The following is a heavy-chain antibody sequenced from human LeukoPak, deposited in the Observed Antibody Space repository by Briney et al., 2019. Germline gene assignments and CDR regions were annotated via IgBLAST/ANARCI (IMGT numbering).Heavy chain of an antibody. CDR3: AGEWTGVFDM. Sequence: ASETLSLTCTVSGGSINNYYWSCIRQPAGKGLEWIGRVYSTGTTYYSPSLKSRLTMSVDKSKNQFSLKLSSVTAADTAVYYCAGEWTGVFDMGGKGTMVTVPS. V-gene: IGHV4-4*07. J-gene: IGHJ3*02. CDR1: GGSINNYY. D-gene: IGHD2-8*01. CDR2: VYSTGTT.